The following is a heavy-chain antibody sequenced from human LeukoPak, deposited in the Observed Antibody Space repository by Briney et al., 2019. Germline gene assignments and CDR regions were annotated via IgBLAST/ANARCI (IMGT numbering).Heavy chain of an antibody. J-gene: IGHJ4*02. CDR3: ARGGDGYNILFDY. V-gene: IGHV3-53*01. CDR1: GFTVSSNY. CDR2: IFSGGST. Sequence: GRSLRLSCAASGFTVSSNYMSWVRQAPGKGLGWVSVIFSGGSTYYADSVKGRFTISRDNSKNTLYLQMNSLRVEDTAVYYCARGGDGYNILFDYWGQGTLVTVSS. D-gene: IGHD5-24*01.